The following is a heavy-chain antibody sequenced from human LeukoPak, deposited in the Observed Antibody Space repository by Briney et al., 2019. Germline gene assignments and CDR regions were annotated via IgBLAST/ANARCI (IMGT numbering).Heavy chain of an antibody. CDR3: ARDRRRNYYDSSGYDY. J-gene: IGHJ4*02. CDR1: GYTFTSYY. Sequence: GGSLRLSCAASGYTFTSYYMHWVRQAPGQGLEWMGIINPSGGSTSYAQKFQGRVTMTRDTSTSTVYMELSSLRSEDTAVYYCARDRRRNYYDSSGYDYWGQGTLVTVSS. V-gene: IGHV1-46*01. CDR2: INPSGGST. D-gene: IGHD3-22*01.